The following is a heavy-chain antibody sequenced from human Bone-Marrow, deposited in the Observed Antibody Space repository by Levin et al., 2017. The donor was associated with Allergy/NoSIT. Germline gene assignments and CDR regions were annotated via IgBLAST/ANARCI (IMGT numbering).Heavy chain of an antibody. CDR1: GFIFRNAW. CDR3: AKDLLEPGHYLDY. CDR2: IKSKIDGGTA. V-gene: IGHV3-15*01. J-gene: IGHJ4*02. D-gene: IGHD1-14*01. Sequence: GGSLRLSCAASGFIFRNAWMIWVRQAPGKGLEWVGRIKSKIDGGTADYAAPVKGRFTISRDNSKSTLYLQMNSLRAEDTAVYYCAKDLLEPGHYLDYWGQGALVTVSS.